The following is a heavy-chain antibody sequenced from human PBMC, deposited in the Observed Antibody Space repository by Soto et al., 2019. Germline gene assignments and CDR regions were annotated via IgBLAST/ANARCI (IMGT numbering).Heavy chain of an antibody. V-gene: IGHV4-61*01. CDR3: VSDTYSHYSRGLYRYFDK. CDR1: GDSVSRSKYY. D-gene: IGHD3-22*01. J-gene: IGHJ4*02. CDR2: IFYTGIN. Sequence: QVQLQESGPGLVKPSETMSLTCSVSGDSVSRSKYYWTWIRQSPGQGLDWLGYIFYTGINAYKPSYDRRMSLSLDKYKDQYSLKLSSFTAADTAVYYCVSDTYSHYSRGLYRYFDKWGPGTLVTVTS.